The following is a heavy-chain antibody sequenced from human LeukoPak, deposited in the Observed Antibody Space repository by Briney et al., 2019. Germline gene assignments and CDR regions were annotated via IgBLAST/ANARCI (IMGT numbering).Heavy chain of an antibody. J-gene: IGHJ5*02. CDR1: GFTFSSYW. CDR2: IKQDGSEK. V-gene: IGHV3-7*03. CDR3: ARDKAWRVRGVIIKRRGSFDP. Sequence: PGGSLRLSCAASGFTFSSYWMSWVRQAPGKGLEWVANIKQDGSEKYYVDSVKGRFTISRDNAKNSLYLQMNSLRAEDTAVYYCARDKAWRVRGVIIKRRGSFDPWGQGTLVTVSS. D-gene: IGHD3-10*01.